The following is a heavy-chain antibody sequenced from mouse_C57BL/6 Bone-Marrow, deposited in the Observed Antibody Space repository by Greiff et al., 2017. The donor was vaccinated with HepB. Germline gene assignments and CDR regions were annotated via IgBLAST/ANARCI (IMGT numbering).Heavy chain of an antibody. V-gene: IGHV1-82*01. CDR2: IYPGDGDT. CDR3: ASHWYFDV. Sequence: VQLQQSGPELVKPGASVKISCKASGYAFSSSWMNWVKQRPGKGLEWIGRIYPGDGDTNYNGKFKGKATLTADKSSSTAYMQLSSLTSEDSAVYFCASHWYFDVWGTGTTVTVSS. CDR1: GYAFSSSW. J-gene: IGHJ1*03.